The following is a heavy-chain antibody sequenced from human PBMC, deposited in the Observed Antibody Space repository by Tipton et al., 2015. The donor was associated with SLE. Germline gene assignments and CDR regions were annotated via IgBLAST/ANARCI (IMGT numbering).Heavy chain of an antibody. Sequence: QLVQSGAEVKKPGESLKISCQGSGYTFTNYWIGWVRQMPGKGLEWMGIIYPGESDTRYSPSFQGQITISADESTSTAYLQWSSLKASDTAMYFCARTIFPFSFFDFWGQGSLVTVSS. CDR1: GYTFTNYW. CDR2: IYPGESDT. V-gene: IGHV5-51*03. D-gene: IGHD3-3*01. J-gene: IGHJ4*02. CDR3: ARTIFPFSFFDF.